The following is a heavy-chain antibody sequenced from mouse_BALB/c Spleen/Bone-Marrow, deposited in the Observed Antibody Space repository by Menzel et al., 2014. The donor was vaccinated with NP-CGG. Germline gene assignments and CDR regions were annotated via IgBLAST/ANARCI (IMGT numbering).Heavy chain of an antibody. D-gene: IGHD2-1*01. J-gene: IGHJ3*01. Sequence: EVKLVESGGGLVQPGGSLRLSCATSGFTSTDYYMSWVRQPPGKALEWLGFIRNKANGYTTEYSASVKGRFTISRDNSQSILYLQMNTLRAEDSATYYCARDYGNYVRFAYWGQGTLVTVSA. CDR3: ARDYGNYVRFAY. CDR2: IRNKANGYTT. CDR1: GFTSTDYY. V-gene: IGHV7-3*02.